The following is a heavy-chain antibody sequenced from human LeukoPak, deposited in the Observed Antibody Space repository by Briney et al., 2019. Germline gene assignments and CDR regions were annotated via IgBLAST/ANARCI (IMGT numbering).Heavy chain of an antibody. CDR1: GGSFSGYY. V-gene: IGHV4-34*01. CDR3: ARTRMKTYYYYGMDV. CDR2: INHSGST. D-gene: IGHD2-15*01. J-gene: IGHJ6*02. Sequence: PSETLSLTCAVYGGSFSGYYWSWIRQPPGKGLEWIGEINHSGSTNYNPSLKSRVTISVDTSKNQFSLKLSSVTAADTAVYYCARTRMKTYYYYGMDVWGQGTTVTVSS.